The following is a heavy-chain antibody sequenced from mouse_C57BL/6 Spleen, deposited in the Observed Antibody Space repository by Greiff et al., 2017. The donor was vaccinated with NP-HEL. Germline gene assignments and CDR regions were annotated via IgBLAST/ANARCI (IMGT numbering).Heavy chain of an antibody. CDR3: ARDLTLAWFAY. V-gene: IGHV3-6*01. J-gene: IGHJ3*01. CDR2: ISYDGSN. Sequence: EVQLVESGPGLVKPSQSLSLTCSVTGYSITSGYYWNWIRQFPGNKLEWMGYISYDGSNNYNPSLKNRISITRDTSKNQFFLKLNSVTTEDTATYYCARDLTLAWFAYWGQGTLVTVSA. D-gene: IGHD4-1*01. CDR1: GYSITSGYY.